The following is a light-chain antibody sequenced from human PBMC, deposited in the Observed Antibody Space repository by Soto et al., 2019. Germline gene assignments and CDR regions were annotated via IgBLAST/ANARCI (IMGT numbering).Light chain of an antibody. J-gene: IGKJ5*01. V-gene: IGKV3-11*01. CDR1: ESVTSY. CDR2: DAS. Sequence: EIVLTQSPATLSLSPGERATLSCRASESVTSYLAWYQQKPGQAPRLLIYDASKRATGIPARFSGSGSGTDFTLTISSLEPEDFAVYYCQQRSNWLITFGQGTRLDIK. CDR3: QQRSNWLIT.